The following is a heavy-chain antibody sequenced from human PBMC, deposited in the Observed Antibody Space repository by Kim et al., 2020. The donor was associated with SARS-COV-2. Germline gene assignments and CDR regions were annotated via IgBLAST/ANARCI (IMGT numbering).Heavy chain of an antibody. CDR2: IYYSGST. Sequence: SETLSLTCTVSGGSISSYYWSWIRQPPGKGLEWIGYIYYSGSTNYNPSLKSRVTISVDTSKNQFSLKLSSVTAADTAVYYCARHGAFLYDYSNFGYWYFDLWGRGTLVTVSS. CDR3: ARHGAFLYDYSNFGYWYFDL. V-gene: IGHV4-59*08. J-gene: IGHJ2*01. D-gene: IGHD4-4*01. CDR1: GGSISSYY.